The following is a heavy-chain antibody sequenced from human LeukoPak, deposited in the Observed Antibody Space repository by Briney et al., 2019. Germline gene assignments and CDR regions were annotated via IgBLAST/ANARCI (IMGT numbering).Heavy chain of an antibody. CDR2: ISGSGGST. D-gene: IGHD1-26*01. CDR3: AKVGFWELDYFDY. Sequence: PGRSLRLSCAASGFTFSSYAMSWVRQAPGKGLEWVSAISGSGGSTYYADSVKGRFTISRDNSKNTLYLQMNSLRAEDTAVYYCAKVGFWELDYFDYWGQGTLVTVSS. V-gene: IGHV3-23*01. CDR1: GFTFSSYA. J-gene: IGHJ4*02.